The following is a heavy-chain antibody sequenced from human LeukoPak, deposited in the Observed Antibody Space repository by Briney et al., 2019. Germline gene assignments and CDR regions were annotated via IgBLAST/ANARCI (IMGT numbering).Heavy chain of an antibody. Sequence: SETLSLTCSVSGYSISSGYYWSWIRQPPGKGLEWIGYIYYSGSTNYNPSLKSRVTISVDTSKNQFSLKLSSVTAADTAVYYCAREREYYFDYWGQGTLVTVSS. V-gene: IGHV4-61*01. CDR2: IYYSGST. D-gene: IGHD5-24*01. CDR1: GYSISSGYY. J-gene: IGHJ4*02. CDR3: AREREYYFDY.